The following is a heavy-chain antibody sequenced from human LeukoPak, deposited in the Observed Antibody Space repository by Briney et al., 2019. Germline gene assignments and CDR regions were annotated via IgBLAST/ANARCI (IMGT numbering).Heavy chain of an antibody. Sequence: PSETLSLTCAVYGGSFTGYYWSWIRQPPGKGLEWIGEINHSGSTNYSPSLKSRVTISVDTSKNQFSLKLSSVTAADTAVYYCERGKFITMVRGVITLYYFDYWGQGTLVTVSS. CDR1: GGSFTGYY. D-gene: IGHD3-10*01. CDR3: ERGKFITMVRGVITLYYFDY. CDR2: INHSGST. V-gene: IGHV4-34*01. J-gene: IGHJ4*02.